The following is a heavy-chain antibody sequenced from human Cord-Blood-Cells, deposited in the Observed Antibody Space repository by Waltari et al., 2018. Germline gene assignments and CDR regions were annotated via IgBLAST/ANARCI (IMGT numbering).Heavy chain of an antibody. D-gene: IGHD6-19*01. CDR3: ARGPYSSGWYFDY. Sequence: QVQLQESGPGLVKPSETLSLTCTVSGGSISSYYWSWIRQPPGKGLEWIGYIYYSGSTNYNPSLKSRVTISVDTSKNQFSLKLSSVTAADTAVYYSARGPYSSGWYFDYWGQGTLVTVSS. CDR2: IYYSGST. CDR1: GGSISSYY. J-gene: IGHJ4*02. V-gene: IGHV4-59*01.